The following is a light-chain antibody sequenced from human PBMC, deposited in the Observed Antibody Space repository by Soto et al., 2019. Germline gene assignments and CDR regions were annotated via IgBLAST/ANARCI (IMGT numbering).Light chain of an antibody. CDR3: QQYGSSGT. CDR2: GAS. CDR1: QSVSSN. J-gene: IGKJ1*01. V-gene: IGKV3-15*01. Sequence: TESPGERATLSCRASQSVSSNLAWYQQKPGQAPRLLIYGASTRATGIPARFSGSGSGTEFTLTISRLEPEDFAVYYCQQYGSSGTFGQGTKVDIK.